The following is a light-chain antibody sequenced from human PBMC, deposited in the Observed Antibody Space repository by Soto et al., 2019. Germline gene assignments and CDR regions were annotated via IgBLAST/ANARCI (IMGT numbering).Light chain of an antibody. CDR3: KQYNSFPWT. Sequence: DIQMTQSPSTLSASVGDRVTITCRASQSIGISLAWYQQRPGKAPSLLITDASKLESGVPPRFNGSRSETEFTLTIRNLQPDDFATYYCKQYNSFPWTFGLGTKVDIK. CDR1: QSIGIS. V-gene: IGKV1-5*01. CDR2: DAS. J-gene: IGKJ1*01.